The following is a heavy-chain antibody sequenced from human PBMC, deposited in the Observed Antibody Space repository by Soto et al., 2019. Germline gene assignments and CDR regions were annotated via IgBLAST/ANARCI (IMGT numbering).Heavy chain of an antibody. V-gene: IGHV3-30-3*01. Sequence: QVQLVESGGGVVQPGRSLRLSCAASGFTFRNYAMHWVRQAPGKGLECVAVISYDGSNKFYRDYVKGRFTISRDNSKNTLYLQINSLRYEDTAVYYCARGDREDIAVVVGGRPGEDGVDVWGQGTTVTVSS. CDR3: ARGDREDIAVVVGGRPGEDGVDV. J-gene: IGHJ6*02. CDR2: ISYDGSNK. D-gene: IGHD2-15*01. CDR1: GFTFRNYA.